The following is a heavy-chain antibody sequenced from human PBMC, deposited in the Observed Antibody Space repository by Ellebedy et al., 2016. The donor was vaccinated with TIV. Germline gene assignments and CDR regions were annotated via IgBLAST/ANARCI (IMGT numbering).Heavy chain of an antibody. CDR3: AEGRSGWYYFDY. J-gene: IGHJ4*02. V-gene: IGHV4-34*01. CDR2: MNQSGNT. D-gene: IGHD6-19*01. Sequence: SETLSLTCAAFGGSLSGYYWSWVRQPPGGGLEWIGVMNQSGNTNYNPSLKSRVTITVDTSKNHFSLRLSSVTAADTAVYYCAEGRSGWYYFDYWGQGTLVTVSS. CDR1: GGSLSGYY.